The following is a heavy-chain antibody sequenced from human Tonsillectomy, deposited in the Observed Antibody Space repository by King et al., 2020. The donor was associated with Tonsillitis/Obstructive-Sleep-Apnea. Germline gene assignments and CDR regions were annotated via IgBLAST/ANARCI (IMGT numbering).Heavy chain of an antibody. J-gene: IGHJ3*02. Sequence: VQLVESGGGLEQPGRSLRLSCTASGFTFGDYAMRWVRQAPGKGLEWVGFIRSKAYGGTTEYAASGKGRITISRDESKSIAYLQMNSLTTEDTAVYYCSRGLLHDVFDMWGRGTMVTVSS. CDR2: IRSKAYGGTT. CDR3: SRGLLHDVFDM. D-gene: IGHD4-23*01. CDR1: GFTFGDYA. V-gene: IGHV3-49*04.